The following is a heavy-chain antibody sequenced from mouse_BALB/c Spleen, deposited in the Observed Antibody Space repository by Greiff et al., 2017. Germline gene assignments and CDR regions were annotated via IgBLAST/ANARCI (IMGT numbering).Heavy chain of an antibody. J-gene: IGHJ3*01. CDR1: GFNIKDTY. Sequence: EVQLQQSGAGLVKPGASVKLSCTASGFNIKDTYMHWVKQRPEQGLEWIGRIDPANGNTKYDPKFQGKATITADTSSNTAYLQLSSLTSEDTAVYYCASPFAYWGQGTLVTVSA. CDR3: ASPFAY. V-gene: IGHV14-3*02. CDR2: IDPANGNT.